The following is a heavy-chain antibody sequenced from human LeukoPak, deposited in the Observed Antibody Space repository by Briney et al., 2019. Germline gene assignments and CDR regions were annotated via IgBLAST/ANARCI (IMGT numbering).Heavy chain of an antibody. Sequence: GGSLRLSCAASGFTFSNAWMSWVRQAPGKGLEWVGRIKSNTDGGTTDYAAPVKGRFTISRDDSKNTLYLQMNSLKTEDTAVYYCATSPWYYYDSSGYYDYWGQGTLVTVSS. CDR3: ATSPWYYYDSSGYYDY. V-gene: IGHV3-15*01. D-gene: IGHD3-22*01. CDR1: GFTFSNAW. J-gene: IGHJ4*02. CDR2: IKSNTDGGTT.